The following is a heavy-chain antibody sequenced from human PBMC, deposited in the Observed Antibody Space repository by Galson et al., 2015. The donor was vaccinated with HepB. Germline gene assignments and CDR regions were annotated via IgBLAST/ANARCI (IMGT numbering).Heavy chain of an antibody. CDR1: GTTFNTYS. Sequence: SLRLSCAASGTTFNTYSMNWVRQAPGKGLEWVSSISSSSSYIYYADSVKGRFTISRDNARNSLYLQMNSLRAEDTAVYHCATVEILVVRGGLRTKSYFDYWGRGTLVTVSS. CDR3: ATVEILVVRGGLRTKSYFDY. J-gene: IGHJ4*02. V-gene: IGHV3-21*01. CDR2: ISSSSSYI. D-gene: IGHD3-10*01.